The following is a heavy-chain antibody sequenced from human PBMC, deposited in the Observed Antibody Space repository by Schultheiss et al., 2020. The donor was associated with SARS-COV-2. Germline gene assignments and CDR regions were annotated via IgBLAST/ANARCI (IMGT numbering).Heavy chain of an antibody. CDR1: GFTFTNNA. Sequence: GGSLRLSCEASGFTFTNNAMGWVRQAPGKGLEWVSYISSSGSTIYYADSVKGRFTISIENAKNSLYLQMNSLRAGDTAVYYCARAGYYGSGNLYGMDVWGQGTTVTVSS. J-gene: IGHJ6*02. V-gene: IGHV3-48*01. CDR2: ISSSGSTI. D-gene: IGHD3-10*01. CDR3: ARAGYYGSGNLYGMDV.